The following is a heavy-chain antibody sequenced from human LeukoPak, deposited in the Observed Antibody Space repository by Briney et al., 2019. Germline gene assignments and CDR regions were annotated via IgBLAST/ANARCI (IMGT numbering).Heavy chain of an antibody. Sequence: ASVTVSCKASGYTFTSYDINWVRQATGQGLEWMGWMNPNSGNTDYAQKFQGRVTFTRNTSISTAYMELSSLRSEDTAVYYCARGREVVVTATLPYDYWGQGTLVTVSS. D-gene: IGHD2-21*02. CDR1: GYTFTSYD. V-gene: IGHV1-8*03. CDR2: MNPNSGNT. CDR3: ARGREVVVTATLPYDY. J-gene: IGHJ4*02.